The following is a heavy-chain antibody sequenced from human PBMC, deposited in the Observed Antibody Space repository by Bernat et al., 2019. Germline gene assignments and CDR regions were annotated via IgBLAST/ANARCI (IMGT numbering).Heavy chain of an antibody. CDR3: AKASIAAHISFYGMDV. D-gene: IGHD6-6*01. CDR1: GFTFSSYA. J-gene: IGHJ6*02. Sequence: EVQLLESGGGLVQPGGSLRLSCAASGFTFSSYAMSWVRQAPGKGLEWVSAISGSGGSTYYADSVKGRFTISRDNSKNTLYLQMNSLRAEDTAVYYCAKASIAAHISFYGMDVWGQGTTVTVSS. V-gene: IGHV3-23*01. CDR2: ISGSGGST.